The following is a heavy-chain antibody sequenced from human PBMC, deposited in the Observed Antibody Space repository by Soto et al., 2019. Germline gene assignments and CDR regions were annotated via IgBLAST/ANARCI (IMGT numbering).Heavy chain of an antibody. Sequence: SETLSLTCAVYGGSSSGWYWTWIRQSPVKGLEWIGEISSGSTNYNPSLKSRVTISADMSKNQFSLKLTSVTAADTAIYYCARGPYSRGVGATNPSNWGQGTQVTV. V-gene: IGHV4-34*01. CDR3: ARGPYSRGVGATNPSN. D-gene: IGHD1-26*01. CDR2: ISSGST. J-gene: IGHJ4*02. CDR1: GGSSSGWY.